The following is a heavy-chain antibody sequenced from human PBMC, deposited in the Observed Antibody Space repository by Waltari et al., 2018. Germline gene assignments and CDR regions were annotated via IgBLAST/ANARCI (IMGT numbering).Heavy chain of an antibody. Sequence: QVQLVQSGAEVKKPGASVKVSCKASGYTFTGYYMHWVRQAPGQGLEWMGWINPNSGGTNYAQKVQGRVTMTRDTSISTAYMELSRLRSDDTAVYYCARDYYDSSGSITLFDYWGQGTLVTVSS. V-gene: IGHV1-2*02. CDR2: INPNSGGT. CDR1: GYTFTGYY. CDR3: ARDYYDSSGSITLFDY. D-gene: IGHD3-22*01. J-gene: IGHJ4*02.